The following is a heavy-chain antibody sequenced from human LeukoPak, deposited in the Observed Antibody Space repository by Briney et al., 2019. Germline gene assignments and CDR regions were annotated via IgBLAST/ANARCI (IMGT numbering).Heavy chain of an antibody. CDR2: IYYSGST. Sequence: SSQTLSLTCTVSGGSISSGGYYWSWIRQHPGKGLEWIGCIYYSGSTYYNPSLKSRVTISVDTSKNQFSLKLSSVTAADTAVYYCARGRGWGYYDSSGYYNYWGQGTLVTVSS. CDR1: GGSISSGGYY. V-gene: IGHV4-31*03. D-gene: IGHD3-22*01. J-gene: IGHJ4*02. CDR3: ARGRGWGYYDSSGYYNY.